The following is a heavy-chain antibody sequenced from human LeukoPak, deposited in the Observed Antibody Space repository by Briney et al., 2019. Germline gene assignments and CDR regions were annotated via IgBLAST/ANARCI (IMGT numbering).Heavy chain of an antibody. Sequence: GGSLRLYCAASGFTFSSYAMHWVRQAPGKGLEWVAVISYDGSNKYYADSVKGQFTISRDNSKNTLYLQMNSLRAEDTAVYYCARGGPTTRGQATGYWGQGTLVTVSS. D-gene: IGHD5-24*01. CDR3: ARGGPTTRGQATGY. J-gene: IGHJ4*02. V-gene: IGHV3-30-3*01. CDR2: ISYDGSNK. CDR1: GFTFSSYA.